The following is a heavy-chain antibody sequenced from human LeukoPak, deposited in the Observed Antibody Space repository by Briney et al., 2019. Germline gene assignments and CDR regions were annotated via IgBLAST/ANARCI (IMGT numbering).Heavy chain of an antibody. CDR2: ISSSSSYI. CDR3: ASLGGSGWSVGGYYYGMDV. CDR1: GFTFSSYS. Sequence: GGSLRLSCAASGFTFSSYSMNWVRQAPGKGLEWVSSISSSSSYIYYADSVEGRFTISRDNAKNSLYLQMNSLRAEDTAVYYCASLGGSGWSVGGYYYGMDVWGQGTTVTVSS. J-gene: IGHJ6*02. D-gene: IGHD6-19*01. V-gene: IGHV3-21*01.